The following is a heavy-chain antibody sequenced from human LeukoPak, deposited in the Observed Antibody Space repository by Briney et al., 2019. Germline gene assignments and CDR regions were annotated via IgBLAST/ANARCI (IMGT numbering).Heavy chain of an antibody. J-gene: IGHJ4*02. D-gene: IGHD3-3*01. CDR2: IYTSGST. CDR3: ARVTTIFGVVTDNFDY. CDR1: GGSISSGSYY. Sequence: SETLSLTCTVSGGSISSGSYYWSWIRQPAGKGLEWIGRIYTSGSTSYNPSLKSRDTISVDTSKNQFSLKLSSVTAADTAVYYCARVTTIFGVVTDNFDYWGQGTLVTVSS. V-gene: IGHV4-61*02.